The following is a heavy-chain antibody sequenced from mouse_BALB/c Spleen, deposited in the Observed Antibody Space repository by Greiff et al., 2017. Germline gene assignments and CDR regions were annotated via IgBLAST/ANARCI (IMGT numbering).Heavy chain of an antibody. D-gene: IGHD3-1*01. CDR2: INPYNDGT. V-gene: IGHV1-14*01. Sequence: VQLKQSGPELVKPGASVKMSCKASGYTFTSYVMHWVKQKPGQGLEWIGYINPYNDGTKYNEKFKGKATLTSDKSSSTAYMELSSLTSEDSAVYYCARLLGLRYYAMDYWGQGTSVTVSS. CDR1: GYTFTSYV. CDR3: ARLLGLRYYAMDY. J-gene: IGHJ4*01.